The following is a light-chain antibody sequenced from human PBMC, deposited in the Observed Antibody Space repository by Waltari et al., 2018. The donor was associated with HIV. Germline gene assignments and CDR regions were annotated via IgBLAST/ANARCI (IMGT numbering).Light chain of an antibody. CDR2: GAS. Sequence: VLTQSPGTLSLSPGERATLSCRASHSVGSSLAWYQQRSGQTPRLLIYGASSRATGIPVRFNGTGSGTDFNLTISRLEPEDFAIYYCQQYGSTPRTFGQGTKVDIK. CDR3: QQYGSTPRT. V-gene: IGKV3-20*01. J-gene: IGKJ2*01. CDR1: HSVGSS.